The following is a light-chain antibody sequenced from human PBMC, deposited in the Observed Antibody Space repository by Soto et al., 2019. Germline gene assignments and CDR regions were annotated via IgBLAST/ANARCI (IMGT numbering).Light chain of an antibody. J-gene: IGKJ4*01. CDR2: GPS. Sequence: EIVMTQSPATLSVSPGDRATLSCRASQSVSTSLAWYQQKPGQAPRLLIYGPSTRATGVPGRFSGSGSGTEFTLTIASLQSEDFGVYYCQQYNSWPPKITFGGGTKVEIK. CDR3: QQYNSWPPKIT. V-gene: IGKV3-15*01. CDR1: QSVSTS.